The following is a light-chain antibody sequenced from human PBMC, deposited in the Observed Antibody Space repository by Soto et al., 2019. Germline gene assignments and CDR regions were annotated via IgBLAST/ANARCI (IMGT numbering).Light chain of an antibody. J-gene: IGKJ2*01. V-gene: IGKV3-15*01. CDR2: GAS. Sequence: EIVMTQSPATLSVSPGERATLSCRASQSVSRNFAWSRQKPGQAPTLLIYGASTRATGTPARFSGSGSGTEFTLTISSLQYEDFAVYYFQQYNNWPYTFGQGTKLEIK. CDR3: QQYNNWPYT. CDR1: QSVSRN.